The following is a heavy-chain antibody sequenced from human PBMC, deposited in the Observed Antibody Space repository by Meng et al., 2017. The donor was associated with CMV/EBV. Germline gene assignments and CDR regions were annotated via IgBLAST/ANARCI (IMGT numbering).Heavy chain of an antibody. V-gene: IGHV1-2*02. CDR1: GYTFTGYY. Sequence: ASVMVSCKASGYTFTGYYMHWVRQAPGQGLEWRGWINPNSGGTNYAQKFQGRVTMTRDTSISTAYMELSRLRSDDTAVYYCAPAYYYDSSGYFDAFDIWGQGTMVTVSS. D-gene: IGHD3-22*01. CDR3: APAYYYDSSGYFDAFDI. CDR2: INPNSGGT. J-gene: IGHJ3*02.